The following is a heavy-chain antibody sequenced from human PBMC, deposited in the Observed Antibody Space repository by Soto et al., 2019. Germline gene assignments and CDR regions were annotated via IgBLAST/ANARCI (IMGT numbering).Heavy chain of an antibody. Sequence: QVQLVESGGGVVQPGRSLRLSCAASGFTFSSYGMHWVRQAPGKGLEWVAVIWYDGSNKYYADSVKGRFTISRDNSKNXLYLQMNSLRAEDTAVYYCARERLWFGELRSGMDVWGQGTTVTVSS. CDR2: IWYDGSNK. D-gene: IGHD3-10*01. CDR3: ARERLWFGELRSGMDV. V-gene: IGHV3-33*01. CDR1: GFTFSSYG. J-gene: IGHJ6*02.